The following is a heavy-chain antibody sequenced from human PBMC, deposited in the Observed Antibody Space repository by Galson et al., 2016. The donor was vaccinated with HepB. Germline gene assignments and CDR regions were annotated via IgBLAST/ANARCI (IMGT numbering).Heavy chain of an antibody. V-gene: IGHV3-53*01. CDR2: IYNTGPT. CDR1: GFSVSGNF. Sequence: SLRLSCAASGFSVSGNFMSWVRQAPGKGLEWVSLIYNTGPTYDADSVKGRFSISRANSRNTLYLQMNSLRVDDSAIYYCPRGDPTVRGMDVWGQGTTFTVSS. D-gene: IGHD3-10*01. CDR3: PRGDPTVRGMDV. J-gene: IGHJ6*02.